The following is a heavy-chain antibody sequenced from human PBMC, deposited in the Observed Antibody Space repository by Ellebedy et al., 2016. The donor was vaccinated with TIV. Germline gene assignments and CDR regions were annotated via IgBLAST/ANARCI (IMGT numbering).Heavy chain of an antibody. V-gene: IGHV4-39*01. CDR2: IYYSGST. CDR3: ARHIRLMVRGEWPHHWFDP. Sequence: SETLSLXXTVSGGSISSSSYYWGWIRQHPGKGLEWIGYIYYSGSTYYNPSLKSRVAISVDTSKNQFSLKLSSVTAADTAVYYCARHIRLMVRGEWPHHWFDPWGQGTLVTVSS. D-gene: IGHD3-10*01. J-gene: IGHJ5*02. CDR1: GGSISSSSYY.